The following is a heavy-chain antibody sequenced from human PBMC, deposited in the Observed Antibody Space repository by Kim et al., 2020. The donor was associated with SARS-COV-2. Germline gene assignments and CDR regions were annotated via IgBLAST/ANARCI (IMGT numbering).Heavy chain of an antibody. CDR2: VTGGGSNT. CDR3: AKSVSGSYFGYDY. J-gene: IGHJ4*02. Sequence: GGSLRLSCAASGFTFNTYGMSWVRQAPGKGLEWVAVVTGGGSNTYYADSVKGRFTISRDNSKNTLYLQMNSLRIEDTAVYYCAKSVSGSYFGYDYWGQGTLVTVSS. V-gene: IGHV3-30*18. CDR1: GFTFNTYG. D-gene: IGHD1-26*01.